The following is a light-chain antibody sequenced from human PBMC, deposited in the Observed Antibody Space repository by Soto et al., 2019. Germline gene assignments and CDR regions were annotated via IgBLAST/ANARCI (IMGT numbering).Light chain of an antibody. Sequence: IQLTQSPSSLSASVGDRVTITCRAGQAIGSALAWYQQRPGKAPKLLLYDASNLEAGVPSRFSGSGSGTDFTLTITSLRPADFATYYCQQFNGFPLTFGGGTKVQIK. V-gene: IGKV1-13*02. J-gene: IGKJ4*01. CDR1: QAIGSA. CDR3: QQFNGFPLT. CDR2: DAS.